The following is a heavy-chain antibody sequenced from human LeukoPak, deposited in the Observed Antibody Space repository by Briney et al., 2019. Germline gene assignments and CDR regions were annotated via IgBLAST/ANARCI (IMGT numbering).Heavy chain of an antibody. V-gene: IGHV4-4*02. Sequence: SETLSLTCAVSGGSISSSNWWSWVRQPPGKGLEWIGEIYHSGSTNYNPSLKSRVTISVDTSKNQFSLKLSSVTAADTAVYYCARRQIQQQPFDYWGQGTLVTVSS. CDR2: IYHSGST. CDR3: ARRQIQQQPFDY. CDR1: GGSISSSNW. D-gene: IGHD6-13*01. J-gene: IGHJ4*02.